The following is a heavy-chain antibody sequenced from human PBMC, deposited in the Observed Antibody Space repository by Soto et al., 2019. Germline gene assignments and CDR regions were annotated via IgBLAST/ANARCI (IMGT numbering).Heavy chain of an antibody. CDR2: IYYSGST. CDR1: GGSISSSSYY. Sequence: SETLSLTCTVSGGSISSSSYYWGWIRQPPGKGLEWIGSIYYSGSTYYNPSLKSRVTISVDTSKNQFSLKLSSVTAADTAVYYCARHRYCSSTSCYFVAYYYYGMDVWGQGTTVTVSS. J-gene: IGHJ6*02. V-gene: IGHV4-39*01. CDR3: ARHRYCSSTSCYFVAYYYYGMDV. D-gene: IGHD2-2*01.